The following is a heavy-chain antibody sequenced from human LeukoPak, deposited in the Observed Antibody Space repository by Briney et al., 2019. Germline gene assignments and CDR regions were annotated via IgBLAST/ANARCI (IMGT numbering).Heavy chain of an antibody. J-gene: IGHJ4*02. Sequence: SEALSLTCTVSGGSVSSGTYYWSWIRQPPGKGLEWIGYIYYSGTTNYNPSLKSRVTISIDTSRNQFSLKLSSVTAADTAVYYCARGFGGATTSFDYWGQGTLVTVSS. CDR2: IYYSGTT. V-gene: IGHV4-61*01. CDR3: ARGFGGATTSFDY. CDR1: GGSVSSGTYY. D-gene: IGHD1-26*01.